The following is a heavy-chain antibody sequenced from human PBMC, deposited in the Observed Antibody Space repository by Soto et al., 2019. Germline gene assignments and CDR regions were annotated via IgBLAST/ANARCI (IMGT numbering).Heavy chain of an antibody. CDR3: AALNYGSGVGVGDY. V-gene: IGHV3-30*03. CDR1: GFTFSSYG. D-gene: IGHD3-10*01. Sequence: QVQLVESGGGVVQPGRSLRLSCAASGFTFSSYGMHWVRQAPGKGLEWVAVISYDGSNKYYADSLKGRFTISRDNSKNTLYLQMNSLRAEDTAVYYCAALNYGSGVGVGDYWGQGTLVTVSS. J-gene: IGHJ4*02. CDR2: ISYDGSNK.